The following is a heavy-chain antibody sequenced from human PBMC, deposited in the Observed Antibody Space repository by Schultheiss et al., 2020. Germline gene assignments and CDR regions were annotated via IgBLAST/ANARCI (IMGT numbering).Heavy chain of an antibody. D-gene: IGHD6-13*01. Sequence: SETLSLTCTVSGGSISSYYWSWIRQPPGKGLEWIGYIYYSGSTNYNPSLKSRVTISVDTSKNQFSLKLSSVTAADTAVYYCAGAAAGGEPDYWGQGTLVTVSS. CDR3: AGAAAGGEPDY. CDR2: IYYSGST. CDR1: GGSISSYY. V-gene: IGHV4-59*08. J-gene: IGHJ4*02.